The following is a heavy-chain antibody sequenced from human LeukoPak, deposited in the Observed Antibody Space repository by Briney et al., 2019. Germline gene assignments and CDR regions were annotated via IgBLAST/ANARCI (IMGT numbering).Heavy chain of an antibody. J-gene: IGHJ6*02. CDR1: GYNFISYY. CDR3: AREDVVLVGAVRYYYYGMDV. CDR2: INPSGGST. D-gene: IGHD1-26*01. V-gene: IGHV1-46*01. Sequence: ASVTVSCKASGYNFISYYMHWVRQAPGQGLEWMGIINPSGGSTSYAHNFHDRVPMTRDTSTSTVYMVLSSLKSEDTAVYYCAREDVVLVGAVRYYYYGMDVWGQGTTVTVSS.